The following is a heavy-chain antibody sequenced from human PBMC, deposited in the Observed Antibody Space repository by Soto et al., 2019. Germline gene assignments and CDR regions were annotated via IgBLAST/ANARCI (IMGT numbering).Heavy chain of an antibody. D-gene: IGHD3-22*01. CDR2: IYYSGST. J-gene: IGHJ5*02. Sequence: TLSLTCTVSGGSISSYYWSWIRQPPGRGLEWIGYIYYSGSTNYNPSLKSRVTISVDTSKNQFSLKPSSVTAADTAVYYCARSLWGITMKENWFDPWGQGTLVTVSS. CDR1: GGSISSYY. CDR3: ARSLWGITMKENWFDP. V-gene: IGHV4-59*01.